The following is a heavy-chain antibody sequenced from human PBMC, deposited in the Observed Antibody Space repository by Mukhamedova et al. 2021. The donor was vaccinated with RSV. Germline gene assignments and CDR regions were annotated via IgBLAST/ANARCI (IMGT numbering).Heavy chain of an antibody. J-gene: IGHJ2*01. V-gene: IGHV3-49*02. CDR3: THLSEWPNYYFDV. CDR2: IRSQGYGGTV. D-gene: IGHD3-3*01. Sequence: GLEWVGFIRSQGYGGTVEYAASVRDRFAISRDDSKNMAYLQMNDLKADDTAVYYCTHLSEWPNYYFDVWGRGPLVTVS.